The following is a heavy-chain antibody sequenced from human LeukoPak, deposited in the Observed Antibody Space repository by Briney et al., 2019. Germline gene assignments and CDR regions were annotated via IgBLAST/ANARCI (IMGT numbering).Heavy chain of an antibody. D-gene: IGHD6-19*01. Sequence: TSETLSLTCAVSRYSINSASSSFFWGWIRQPPGKGLEWIGSINRSGVTYYNPSLKSRVAISVDTSTNHFSLSLNSVTAADTAVYYCTRVSVAGAFVDWGQGTVVTVSS. CDR3: TRVSVAGAFVD. CDR1: RYSINSASSSFF. J-gene: IGHJ4*02. CDR2: INRSGVT. V-gene: IGHV4-38-2*01.